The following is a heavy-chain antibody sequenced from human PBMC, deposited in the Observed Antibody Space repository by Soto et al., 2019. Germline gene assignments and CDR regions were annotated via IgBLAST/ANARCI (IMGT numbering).Heavy chain of an antibody. CDR2: IIPFYDKA. V-gene: IGHV1-69*06. Sequence: QVELVQSGVEVKNPGSSVKVSCKASGGTFSNYAISWVRQAPGQGLEWMGGIIPFYDKANYAQNFLGRVTITADKSTTTAYMELSSLRSEDTAVYFCARGYREVYYYAMDVWGRGTPVIVSS. J-gene: IGHJ6*02. CDR1: GGTFSNYA. D-gene: IGHD2-8*01. CDR3: ARGYREVYYYAMDV.